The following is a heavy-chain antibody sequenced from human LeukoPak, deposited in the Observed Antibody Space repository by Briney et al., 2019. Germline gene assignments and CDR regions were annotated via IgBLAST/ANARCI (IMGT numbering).Heavy chain of an antibody. Sequence: TGGSLRLSCEASGFTFTSFGMHWVRQAPGKGLEWVAVIWYDGSNKYYADSVKGRFTISRDNSKNTLYLQVNSLRAEDTAVYYCAKEFGHGGDSGTYYAYWGQGTLVTVSS. D-gene: IGHD1-26*01. V-gene: IGHV3-33*06. CDR1: GFTFTSFG. J-gene: IGHJ4*02. CDR2: IWYDGSNK. CDR3: AKEFGHGGDSGTYYAY.